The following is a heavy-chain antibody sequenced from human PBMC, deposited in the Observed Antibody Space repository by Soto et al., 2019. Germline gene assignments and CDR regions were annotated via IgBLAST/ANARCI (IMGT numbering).Heavy chain of an antibody. CDR1: GFTFSSYW. Sequence: GGSLRLSCAASGFTFSSYWMSWVRQAPGKGLEWVANIKQDGSEKYYVDSVEGRFTISRDNAKNSLYLQMNSLRAEDTAVYYCARDQGTFRLAVAGFFDYWGQGTLVTVSS. CDR3: ARDQGTFRLAVAGFFDY. J-gene: IGHJ4*02. CDR2: IKQDGSEK. V-gene: IGHV3-7*01. D-gene: IGHD6-19*01.